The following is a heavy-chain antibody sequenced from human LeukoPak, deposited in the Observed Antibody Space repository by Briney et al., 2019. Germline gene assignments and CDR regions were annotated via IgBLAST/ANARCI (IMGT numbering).Heavy chain of an antibody. CDR3: ARDVSRLRSYVGATYGMDV. V-gene: IGHV1-2*04. CDR1: GYTFTGYY. CDR2: INPNSGGT. D-gene: IGHD3-16*01. J-gene: IGHJ6*02. Sequence: APVKVSCKASGYTFTGYYMHWVRQAPGQGLEWMGWINPNSGGTNYAQKFQGWVTMTRDTSISTAYMELSRLRSDDTAVYYCARDVSRLRSYVGATYGMDVWGQGTTVTVSS.